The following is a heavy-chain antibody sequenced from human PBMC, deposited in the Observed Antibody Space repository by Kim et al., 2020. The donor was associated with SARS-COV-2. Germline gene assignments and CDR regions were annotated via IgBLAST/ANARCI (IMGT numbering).Heavy chain of an antibody. CDR1: GFTFSSYG. Sequence: GGSLRLSCAASGFTFSSYGMHWVRQAPGKGLEWVAVIWYDGSNKYYADSVKGRFTISRDNSKNTLYLQMNSLRAEDTAVYYCAKEMAVAGGAFDIWGQGTMVTVSS. V-gene: IGHV3-33*06. J-gene: IGHJ3*02. CDR2: IWYDGSNK. CDR3: AKEMAVAGGAFDI. D-gene: IGHD6-19*01.